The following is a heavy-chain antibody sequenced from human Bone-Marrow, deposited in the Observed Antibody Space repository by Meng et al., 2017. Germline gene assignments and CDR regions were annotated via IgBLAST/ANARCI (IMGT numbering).Heavy chain of an antibody. V-gene: IGHV3-74*01. J-gene: IGHJ3*02. Sequence: GESLKISCAASGFTFSSYWMHWVRQAPGKGLVWVSRINSDGSRTSYADSVKGRFTISRDNAENTLYLQMNSLRAEDTAVYYCARVSPLEQWIGKDAFDIWGQGTMVTVSS. CDR3: ARVSPLEQWIGKDAFDI. D-gene: IGHD6-19*01. CDR1: GFTFSSYW. CDR2: INSDGSRT.